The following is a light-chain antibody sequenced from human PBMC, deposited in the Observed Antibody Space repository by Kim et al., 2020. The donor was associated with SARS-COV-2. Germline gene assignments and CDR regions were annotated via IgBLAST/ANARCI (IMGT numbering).Light chain of an antibody. Sequence: DIQMTQSPLTLSASVGDRVTITCRASQYISDYVSWYQHKPGKAPNLLIYTASNLQTGVPVRFSGSGSGTDFNLTISGLQPEDLGTYYCQQTFKIPITFGQGTRLEIK. CDR1: QYISDY. V-gene: IGKV1-39*01. CDR2: TAS. J-gene: IGKJ5*01. CDR3: QQTFKIPIT.